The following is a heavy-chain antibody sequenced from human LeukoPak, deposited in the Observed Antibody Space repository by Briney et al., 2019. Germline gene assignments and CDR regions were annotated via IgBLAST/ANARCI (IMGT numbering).Heavy chain of an antibody. CDR3: ARDRIAVAGTGGFDY. CDR2: INAGNGNT. J-gene: IGHJ4*02. D-gene: IGHD6-19*01. Sequence: ASVKVSCKASGYTFTSYDINWVRQATGQGLEWMGWINAGNGNTKYSQKFQGRVTITRDTSASTAYMELSSLRSEDTAVYYCARDRIAVAGTGGFDYWGQGTLVTVSS. V-gene: IGHV1-3*01. CDR1: GYTFTSYD.